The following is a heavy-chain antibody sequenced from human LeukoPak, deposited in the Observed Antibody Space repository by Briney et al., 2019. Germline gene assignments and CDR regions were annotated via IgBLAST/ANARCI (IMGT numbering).Heavy chain of an antibody. V-gene: IGHV1-2*02. Sequence: ASVKVSFKASGYTFTGYYMHWVRQAPGQGLEWMGWINPNSGGTNYAQKFQGRVTMTRDTSISTAYMELSRLRSDDTAVYYCAREDTAAAVYYFGYWGQGTLVTVSS. CDR2: INPNSGGT. J-gene: IGHJ4*02. D-gene: IGHD6-13*01. CDR3: AREDTAAAVYYFGY. CDR1: GYTFTGYY.